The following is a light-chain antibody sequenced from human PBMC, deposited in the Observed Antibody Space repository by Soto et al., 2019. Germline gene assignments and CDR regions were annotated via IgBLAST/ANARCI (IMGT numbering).Light chain of an antibody. CDR2: DAS. CDR1: QSVSSH. V-gene: IGKV3-11*01. CDR3: QQGGNWPLT. Sequence: EIVLRQSPATLSLSPGERATVSCGASQSVSSHLAWYQQKRGQAPRLLIYDASSRATGIPARFSGSGSGTDFTLTISSLEPEDFAVYYCQQGGNWPLTFGQGTRLEIK. J-gene: IGKJ5*01.